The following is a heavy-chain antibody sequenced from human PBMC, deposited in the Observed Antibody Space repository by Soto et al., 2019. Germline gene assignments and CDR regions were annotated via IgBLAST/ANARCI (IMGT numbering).Heavy chain of an antibody. D-gene: IGHD2-2*01. V-gene: IGHV4-34*01. CDR1: GGSFSGYY. J-gene: IGHJ6*02. CDR2: INHSGST. Sequence: SETLSLTCAVYGGSFSGYYWSWIRQPPGKGLEWIGEINHSGSTNYNPSLKSRVTISVDTSKNQFSLKLSSVTAADTAVYYCARVGNCSSTSCRPHQYYYYGMDVWGQGTTVTVSS. CDR3: ARVGNCSSTSCRPHQYYYYGMDV.